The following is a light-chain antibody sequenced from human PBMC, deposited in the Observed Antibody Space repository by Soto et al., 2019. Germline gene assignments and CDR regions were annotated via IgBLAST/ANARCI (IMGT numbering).Light chain of an antibody. Sequence: QSALTQPASVSGSPGQSITISCTGTSSDVGVYNSVAWYQHNPGKAPKLMIYDVSNRPSGVSSRFSGSKSGNTASLSISGLPAEDEADYYCSSYTTSSTLVFGTGTKLTVL. J-gene: IGLJ1*01. V-gene: IGLV2-14*01. CDR2: DVS. CDR1: SSDVGVYNS. CDR3: SSYTTSSTLV.